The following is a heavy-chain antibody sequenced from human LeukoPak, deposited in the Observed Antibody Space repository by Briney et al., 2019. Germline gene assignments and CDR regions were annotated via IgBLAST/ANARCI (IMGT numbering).Heavy chain of an antibody. CDR2: ISWNSGSI. CDR1: GFIFNNYA. J-gene: IGHJ1*01. Sequence: PGGSLRPSCAGSGFIFNNYAMHWVRQPPGKGLEWVSGISWNSGSIDYADSVKGRFTISRDNAKNSLYLQMNSLRVEDTAFYYCAKDNGRHYTSGPNPDSLHWGQGALVTVSS. V-gene: IGHV3-9*01. CDR3: AKDNGRHYTSGPNPDSLH. D-gene: IGHD6-19*01.